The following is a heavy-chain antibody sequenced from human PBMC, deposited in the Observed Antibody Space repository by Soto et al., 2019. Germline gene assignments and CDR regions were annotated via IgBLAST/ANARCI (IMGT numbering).Heavy chain of an antibody. Sequence: QVQLVQSGAEVKKPGSSVKVSCKASGGTFSSYRINWVRQGPGQGLEWVGGIVPIYRTADYAQKFQGRVTITADESARTSYMELRSLKSQDTAVYYCVRDSGAKLSSSWGQGTLVTVSS. CDR3: VRDSGAKLSSS. D-gene: IGHD6-13*01. V-gene: IGHV1-69*01. CDR1: GGTFSSYR. CDR2: IVPIYRTA. J-gene: IGHJ4*02.